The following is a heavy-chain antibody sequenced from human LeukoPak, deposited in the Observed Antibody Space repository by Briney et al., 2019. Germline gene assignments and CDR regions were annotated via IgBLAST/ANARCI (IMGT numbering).Heavy chain of an antibody. V-gene: IGHV3-11*04. CDR1: GFTFSDYY. Sequence: PGGSLRLSCTTSGFTFSDYYMSWIRQAPGKGLEWVSYISSSGSTIYYADSVKGRFTISRENAKNSLYLQMNSLRAGDTAVYYCASSYRVGSGAFDIWGQGTMVTVSS. CDR3: ASSYRVGSGAFDI. D-gene: IGHD1-1*01. CDR2: ISSSGSTI. J-gene: IGHJ3*02.